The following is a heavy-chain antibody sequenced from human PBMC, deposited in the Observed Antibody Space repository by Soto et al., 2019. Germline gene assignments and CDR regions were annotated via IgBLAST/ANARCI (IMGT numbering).Heavy chain of an antibody. V-gene: IGHV1-46*01. CDR1: GYIFSSHC. CDR3: AGDVSGPGATYVMDV. J-gene: IGHJ6*02. CDR2: INPGGGRT. D-gene: IGHD2-2*01. Sequence: ASVKVSCKASGYIFSSHCIYWVRQAPGQGLQWMGIINPGGGRTAYAQKFQGRVTVTRDMSTSTVYMELTSLTYDDTAVYYCAGDVSGPGATYVMDVWGQGTTVTVSS.